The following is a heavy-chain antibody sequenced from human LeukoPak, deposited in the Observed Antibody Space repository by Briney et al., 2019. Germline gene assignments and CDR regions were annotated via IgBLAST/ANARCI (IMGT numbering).Heavy chain of an antibody. J-gene: IGHJ4*02. Sequence: ASVKVSCKASGYTFTSYGISWVRQAPGQGLEWMGWISAYNGNTNYAQKLQGRVTMTTDTSTSTAYMELRSLRSEDTAVYYCARVLRYYDSSGYGYWGQGTLVTVSS. CDR1: GYTFTSYG. D-gene: IGHD3-22*01. CDR3: ARVLRYYDSSGYGY. V-gene: IGHV1-18*01. CDR2: ISAYNGNT.